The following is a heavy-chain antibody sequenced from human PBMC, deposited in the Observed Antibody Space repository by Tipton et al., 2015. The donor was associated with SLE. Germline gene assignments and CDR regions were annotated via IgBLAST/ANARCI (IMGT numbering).Heavy chain of an antibody. CDR2: IYYSGST. D-gene: IGHD2-15*01. CDR1: GDSISSYSNY. J-gene: IGHJ4*02. V-gene: IGHV4-61*01. Sequence: TLSLTCSASGDSISSYSNYWGWIRQPPGKGLEWIGYIYYSGSTNYNPSLKSRVTISVDTSKNQFSLKLTSVTAADTALYFCATSGGAGCHFWGQGSLVTVSS. CDR3: ATSGGAGCHF.